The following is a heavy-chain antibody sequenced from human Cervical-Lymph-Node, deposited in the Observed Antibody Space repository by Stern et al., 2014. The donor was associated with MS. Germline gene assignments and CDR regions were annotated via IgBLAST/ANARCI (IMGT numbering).Heavy chain of an antibody. J-gene: IGHJ4*02. D-gene: IGHD6-13*01. CDR2: IYPGDSDT. CDR1: GYSFTTYW. V-gene: IGHV5-51*03. CDR3: ALGPGSNSWSHFDS. Sequence: EVQLVESGAELKKPGESLRISCKGSGYSFTTYWIGWVRQMPGKGLEWLGVIYPGDSDTKYHPSFHGHVTISADTSINTAYLQWSSLRASDTAIYFCALGPGSNSWSHFDSWGLGTLVAVSS.